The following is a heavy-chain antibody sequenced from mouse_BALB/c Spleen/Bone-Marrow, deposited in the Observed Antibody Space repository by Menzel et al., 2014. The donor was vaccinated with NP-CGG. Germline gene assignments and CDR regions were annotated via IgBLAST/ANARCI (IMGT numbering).Heavy chain of an antibody. D-gene: IGHD1-1*01. Sequence: QVQLKDSGPELVRPGVPVKISCKGSSYTFTDYAMHWVKQSHAKSLEWIGVISTYYGNTNYNQKFKGKATMTVDKSSSTAYMELARLTSEDSAVYYCARGLLLLDYWGQGTSVTVSS. CDR2: ISTYYGNT. CDR1: SYTFTDYA. J-gene: IGHJ4*01. V-gene: IGHV1-67*01. CDR3: ARGLLLLDY.